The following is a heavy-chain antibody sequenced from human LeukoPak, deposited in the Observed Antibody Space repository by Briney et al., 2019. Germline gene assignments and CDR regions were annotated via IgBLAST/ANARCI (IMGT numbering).Heavy chain of an antibody. V-gene: IGHV3-23*01. J-gene: IGHJ4*02. CDR1: GFTFSSYA. CDR3: AKDAYYYDSSGYYAAIDY. CDR2: ISGSGGST. D-gene: IGHD3-22*01. Sequence: PGGSLRLSCAASGFTFSSYAMSWVRQAPGKGLKWVSAISGSGGSTYYADSVKGRFTISRDNSKNTLYLQMNSLRAEDTAVYYCAKDAYYYDSSGYYAAIDYWGQGTLVTVSS.